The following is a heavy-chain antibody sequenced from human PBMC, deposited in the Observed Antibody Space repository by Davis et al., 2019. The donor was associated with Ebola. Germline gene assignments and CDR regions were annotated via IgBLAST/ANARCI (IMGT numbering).Heavy chain of an antibody. CDR2: INHSGNT. CDR1: GGTFRGYY. CDR3: ARFYCSGGSCHYYYGMDV. J-gene: IGHJ6*02. Sequence: SETLSLTCAVSGGTFRGYYCSWIRQSPRKGLEWIGEINHSGNTNYNPSLKSRVTISVDTSKNQFSLKLSSVTAADTAVYYCARFYCSGGSCHYYYGMDVWGPGTTVTVSS. V-gene: IGHV4-34*01. D-gene: IGHD2-15*01.